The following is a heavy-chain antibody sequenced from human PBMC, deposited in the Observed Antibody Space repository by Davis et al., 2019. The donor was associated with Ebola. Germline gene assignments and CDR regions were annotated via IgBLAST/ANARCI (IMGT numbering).Heavy chain of an antibody. J-gene: IGHJ4*02. CDR2: IIAILDMP. D-gene: IGHD6-6*01. CDR1: GYTFIGYY. V-gene: IGHV1-69*02. CDR3: ADEADQVVPSPFYLES. Sequence: AASVKVSCKASGYTFIGYYIHWVRQAPGQGLEWMGRIIAILDMPHYAQKFEGRVTIAADRSTSTVSMEIRRLTSEDTAIYFCADEADQVVPSPFYLESWGQGTLITVSS.